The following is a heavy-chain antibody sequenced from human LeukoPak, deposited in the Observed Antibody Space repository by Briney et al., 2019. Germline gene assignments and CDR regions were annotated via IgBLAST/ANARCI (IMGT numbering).Heavy chain of an antibody. V-gene: IGHV1-69*05. Sequence: SVKVSCKASGYTFSSYAISWVRQAPGQGLEWMGRIIPIFGTANYAQKFQGRVTITTDESTSTAYMEPSSLRSEDTAVYYCARGVWGSYRYPPYYFDYWGQGTLVTVSS. CDR2: IIPIFGTA. J-gene: IGHJ4*02. D-gene: IGHD3-16*02. CDR1: GYTFSSYA. CDR3: ARGVWGSYRYPPYYFDY.